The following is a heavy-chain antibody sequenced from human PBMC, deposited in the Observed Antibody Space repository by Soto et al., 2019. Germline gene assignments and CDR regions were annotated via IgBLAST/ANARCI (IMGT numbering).Heavy chain of an antibody. CDR1: GGSISSGGYS. Sequence: QLQLQESGSGLVKPSQTLSLTCAVSGGSISSGGYSWSWIRQPPGKGLEWIGYIYHSGSTYYNPSLKSRVTRSVDRSKNQFSLKLSSVTAADTAVYYCARRTYYYDSSYGMDVWGQGTTVTVSS. CDR3: ARRTYYYDSSYGMDV. CDR2: IYHSGST. V-gene: IGHV4-30-2*01. D-gene: IGHD3-22*01. J-gene: IGHJ6*02.